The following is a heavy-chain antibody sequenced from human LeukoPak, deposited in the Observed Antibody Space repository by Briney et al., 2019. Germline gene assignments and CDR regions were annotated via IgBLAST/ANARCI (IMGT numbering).Heavy chain of an antibody. D-gene: IGHD3-3*01. CDR3: ARVELYDFWSGYGWFDP. CDR1: GGSISSGSYY. CDR2: IYTSGST. V-gene: IGHV4-61*02. Sequence: SETLSLTCTVSGGSISSGSYYWSWIWQPAGKGLEWIGRIYTSGSTNYNPSHKSRVTISVDTSKNQFSLKLSSVTAADTAVYYCARVELYDFWSGYGWFDPWGQGTLVTVSS. J-gene: IGHJ5*02.